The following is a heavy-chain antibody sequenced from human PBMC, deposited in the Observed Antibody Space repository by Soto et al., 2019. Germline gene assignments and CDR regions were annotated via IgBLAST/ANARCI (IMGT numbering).Heavy chain of an antibody. CDR3: ARCATTSSFSHIRS. Sequence: EVQLVESGGGLVQPGRSLRLSCAGSGFTFDAHAMHWVRQAPGKGLEWVSTISWNSDNIHYADSVQGRFTISRDNAKNSMYLQLTTLRAEDTALYYCARCATTSSFSHIRSWGQGTLVTVSS. CDR1: GFTFDAHA. V-gene: IGHV3-9*01. D-gene: IGHD2-2*01. J-gene: IGHJ4*02. CDR2: ISWNSDNI.